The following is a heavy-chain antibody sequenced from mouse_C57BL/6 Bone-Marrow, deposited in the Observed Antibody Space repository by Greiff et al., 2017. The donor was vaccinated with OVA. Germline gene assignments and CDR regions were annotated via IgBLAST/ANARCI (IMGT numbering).Heavy chain of an antibody. CDR2: IDPENGDT. D-gene: IGHD2-5*01. CDR1: GFNIKDDY. J-gene: IGHJ3*01. CDR3: TAYYSNPWFAY. V-gene: IGHV14-4*01. Sequence: EVQLQESGAELVRPGASVKLSCTASGFNIKDDYMHWVKQRPEQGLEWIGWIDPENGDTEYASKFQGKATITADTSSNTAYLQLSSLTSEDTAVYYCTAYYSNPWFAYWGQGTLVTVSA.